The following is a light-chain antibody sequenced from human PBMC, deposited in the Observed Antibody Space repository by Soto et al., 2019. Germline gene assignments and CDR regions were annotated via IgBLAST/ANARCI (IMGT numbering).Light chain of an antibody. Sequence: DIQMTQSPSSLSASVGDRVTITCRASQSISSYLNWYQQKPGKAPKLLIYAASSLQSGVPSRFSGSGSGTDFTPTISSPQPEDSATYYCQQSYSLPRTFSRGTKLEIK. V-gene: IGKV1-39*01. CDR1: QSISSY. CDR2: AAS. CDR3: QQSYSLPRT. J-gene: IGKJ2*01.